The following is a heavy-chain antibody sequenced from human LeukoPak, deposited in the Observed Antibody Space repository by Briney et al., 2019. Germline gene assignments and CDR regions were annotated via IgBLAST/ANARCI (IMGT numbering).Heavy chain of an antibody. CDR1: GFTFSDYY. V-gene: IGHV3-11*01. CDR2: ISFSGSPT. Sequence: GGSLRLSCAASGFTFSDYYMSWIRQAPGKGLEWVSYISFSGSPTQYADSVKGRFTISRDNAKNSLYLQMNSLRDEDTAVYYCARDSGFGVVISDAFDIWGQGTMVTVSS. J-gene: IGHJ3*02. D-gene: IGHD3-3*01. CDR3: ARDSGFGVVISDAFDI.